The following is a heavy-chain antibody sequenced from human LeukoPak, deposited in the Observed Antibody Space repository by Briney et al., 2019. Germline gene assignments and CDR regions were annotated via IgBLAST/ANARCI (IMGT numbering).Heavy chain of an antibody. J-gene: IGHJ3*02. CDR1: GFTFSSYS. Sequence: GGSLRLSCAASGFTFSSYSMNWVRQAPGKGLEWVSSVSMSSSYIYYENSVKGRFTISRDKDKNSLYLQMNSLRAEDTALYYCARVTSSGWYGNPKNAFDIWGQGTMVTVSS. V-gene: IGHV3-21*04. CDR2: VSMSSSYI. D-gene: IGHD6-19*01. CDR3: ARVTSSGWYGNPKNAFDI.